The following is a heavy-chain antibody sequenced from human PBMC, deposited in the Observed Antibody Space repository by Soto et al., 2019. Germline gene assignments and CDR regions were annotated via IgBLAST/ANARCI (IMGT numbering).Heavy chain of an antibody. Sequence: PSETLSLTCAVSGGSVSGYYWSWIRQPPGKGLEWIGEIYPGGSTNYNLSLKSRVTISVDTSKNQFSLKLASVTAADTAVYYCAIPSSSGSFYYNGLDVWGQGTTVTVSS. D-gene: IGHD6-13*01. CDR1: GGSVSGYY. V-gene: IGHV4-34*01. J-gene: IGHJ6*02. CDR3: AIPSSSGSFYYNGLDV. CDR2: IYPGGST.